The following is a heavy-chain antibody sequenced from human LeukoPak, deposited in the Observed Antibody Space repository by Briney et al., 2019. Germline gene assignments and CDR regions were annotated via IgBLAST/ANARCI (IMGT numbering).Heavy chain of an antibody. V-gene: IGHV3-23*01. Sequence: GGSLRLSCAGSGFPFSIYGMNWVRQAPGKGLEWVSGISPGGGPTYYADSVKGRFTISRDDSKNTLYLQMNNLRAEDTAVYYCAKDAYLIAVAGNYFEYWGQGTLVTVSS. CDR3: AKDAYLIAVAGNYFEY. CDR2: ISPGGGPT. J-gene: IGHJ4*02. CDR1: GFPFSIYG. D-gene: IGHD6-19*01.